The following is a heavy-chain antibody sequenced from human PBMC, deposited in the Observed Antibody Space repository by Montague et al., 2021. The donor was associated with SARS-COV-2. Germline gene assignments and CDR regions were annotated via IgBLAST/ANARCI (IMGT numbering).Heavy chain of an antibody. CDR3: ARLKRYFDSSGSPSAFDF. Sequence: SETLSLTCTVSGGSITNNIDYWAWIRQPPGKGLEWIGSIYYTGXTXYXXXXKXRVTISVVTSKNHFTLKLSFVTAAETAVYYCARLKRYFDSSGSPSAFDFWGQGTKVTVSS. CDR1: GGSITNNIDY. V-gene: IGHV4-39*02. D-gene: IGHD3-22*01. CDR2: IYYTGXT. J-gene: IGHJ3*01.